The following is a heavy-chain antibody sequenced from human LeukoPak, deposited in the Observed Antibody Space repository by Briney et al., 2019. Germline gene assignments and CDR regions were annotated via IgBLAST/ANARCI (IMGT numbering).Heavy chain of an antibody. Sequence: PSETLSLTCAVYGGSFSGYYWSWIRQPPGKGLEWIGEINHSGSTNYNPSLKSRVTISVDTSKNQFSLKLSSVTAADTAVYYCARFCLHYYDSSGYSGYYFGYWGQGTLVTVSS. J-gene: IGHJ4*02. V-gene: IGHV4-34*01. CDR1: GGSFSGYY. CDR3: ARFCLHYYDSSGYSGYYFGY. D-gene: IGHD3-22*01. CDR2: INHSGST.